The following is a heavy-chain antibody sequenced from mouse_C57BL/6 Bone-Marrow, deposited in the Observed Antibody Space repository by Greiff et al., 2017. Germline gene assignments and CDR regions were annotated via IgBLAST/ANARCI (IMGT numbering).Heavy chain of an antibody. CDR2: ISSGGSYT. D-gene: IGHD1-1*01. CDR1: GFTFSSYG. J-gene: IGHJ4*01. V-gene: IGHV5-6*01. CDR3: ARHYYYGSSYLYAMDY. Sequence: EVQGVESGGDLVKPGGSLKLSCAASGFTFSSYGMSWVRQTPDKRLEWVATISSGGSYTYYPDSVKGRFTISRDNAKNTLYLQMSSLKSEDTAMYYCARHYYYGSSYLYAMDYWGQGTSVTVSS.